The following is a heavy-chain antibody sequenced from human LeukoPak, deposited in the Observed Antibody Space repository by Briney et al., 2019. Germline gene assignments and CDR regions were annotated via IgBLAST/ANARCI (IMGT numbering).Heavy chain of an antibody. V-gene: IGHV3-48*03. CDR2: IPSSGSTI. CDR3: ARVARAFDY. CDR1: GFAFNTYE. Sequence: GGSLRLSCAASGFAFNTYEVNWVRQAPGKGLEWLAYIPSSGSTIYYADYVKGRFTISRDNAKNSLYLQMNSLRAEDAATYYCARVARAFDYWGQGTLVTVSS. J-gene: IGHJ4*02.